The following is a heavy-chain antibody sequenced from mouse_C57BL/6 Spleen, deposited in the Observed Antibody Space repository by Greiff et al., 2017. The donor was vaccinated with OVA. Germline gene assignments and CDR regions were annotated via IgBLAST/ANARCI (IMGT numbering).Heavy chain of an antibody. Sequence: VQLKESGPGLVKPSQSLSLTCSVTGYSITSGYYWNWIRQFPGNKLEWMGYISYDGSKNYNPSLKNRISITRDTSKNQFFLKLNSVTTEDTATYYCARDRTGSYAMDYWGQGTSVTVSS. D-gene: IGHD4-1*01. CDR2: ISYDGSK. CDR1: GYSITSGYY. CDR3: ARDRTGSYAMDY. V-gene: IGHV3-6*01. J-gene: IGHJ4*01.